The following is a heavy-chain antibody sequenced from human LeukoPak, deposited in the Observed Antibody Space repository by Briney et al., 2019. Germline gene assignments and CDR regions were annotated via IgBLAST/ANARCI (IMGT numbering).Heavy chain of an antibody. CDR3: AREGYSSSWYGVGPDYYYYYMDV. V-gene: IGHV4-4*02. D-gene: IGHD6-13*01. Sequence: SETLSLTCAVSGDSISSNYWWTWVRQPPGKGLEWIGYIYYSGSTNYNPSLKSRVTISVDTSKNQFSLKLSSVTAADTAVYYCAREGYSSSWYGVGPDYYYYYMDVWGKGTTVTISS. J-gene: IGHJ6*03. CDR1: GDSISSNYW. CDR2: IYYSGST.